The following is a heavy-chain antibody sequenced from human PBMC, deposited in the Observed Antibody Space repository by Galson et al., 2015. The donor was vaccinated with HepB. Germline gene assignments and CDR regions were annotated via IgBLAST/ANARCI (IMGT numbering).Heavy chain of an antibody. CDR3: ARETWGSIDY. CDR1: GFTFSTHA. Sequence: SLRLSCAASGFTFSTHAMHWVRQAPGKGLECLAVISNDERKKYYVDSVRGRFTISRDNSRNTLHLQMDSLRGEDTALYYCARETWGSIDYWGQGTLVTVSS. CDR2: ISNDERKK. D-gene: IGHD3-16*01. V-gene: IGHV3-30*01. J-gene: IGHJ4*02.